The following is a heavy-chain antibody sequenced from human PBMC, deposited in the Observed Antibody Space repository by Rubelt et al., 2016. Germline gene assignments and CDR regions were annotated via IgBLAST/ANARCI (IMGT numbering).Heavy chain of an antibody. V-gene: IGHV4-61*01. CDR1: DYSISIGYY. Sequence: QVQLQESGPGPVKPSQTLSLTCSVSDYSISIGYYWSWVRQPPGKGLEWIGFIYYSGSTSYNPSFKSRVTISLDTSKNQFSLMGSSGTAADTAVYYCARERSVSGGSSLVDYWGQGTLVTVSS. CDR2: IYYSGST. CDR3: ARERSVSGGSSLVDY. J-gene: IGHJ4*02. D-gene: IGHD2-15*01.